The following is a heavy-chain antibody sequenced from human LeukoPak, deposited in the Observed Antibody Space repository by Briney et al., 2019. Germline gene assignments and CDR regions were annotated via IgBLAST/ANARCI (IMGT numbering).Heavy chain of an antibody. J-gene: IGHJ3*02. V-gene: IGHV4-61*02. D-gene: IGHD1-26*01. CDR3: ARASGSYLGNAFDI. CDR2: IYTSGST. CDR1: GGSISSGSYY. Sequence: SETLSLTCTVSGGSISSGSYYWSWFRQPAGKGLEWIGRIYTSGSTNYNPSLKSRVTISVDTSKNQFSLKLSSVTAADTAVYYCARASGSYLGNAFDIWGQGTMVTVSS.